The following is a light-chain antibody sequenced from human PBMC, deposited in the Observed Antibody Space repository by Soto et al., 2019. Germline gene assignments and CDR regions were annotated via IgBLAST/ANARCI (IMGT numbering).Light chain of an antibody. Sequence: ELVLTQSPGTLSLSPGERATLSCRASQSLSSRNLAWYQQKPGQAPRPLIYGVSIRATGIPDRFSGSGSGTDFTLTISRLEPEDFAVYYCQQYGLSPRTFGRGTKVEIK. CDR1: QSLSSRN. CDR2: GVS. CDR3: QQYGLSPRT. V-gene: IGKV3-20*01. J-gene: IGKJ1*01.